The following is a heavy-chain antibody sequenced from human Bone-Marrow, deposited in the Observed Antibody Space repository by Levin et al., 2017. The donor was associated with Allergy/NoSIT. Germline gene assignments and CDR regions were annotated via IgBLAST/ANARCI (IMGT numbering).Heavy chain of an antibody. CDR3: ARLFSVVRGVIGYYYYGMDV. CDR1: GFTFSSYW. J-gene: IGHJ6*02. D-gene: IGHD3-10*01. V-gene: IGHV3-74*01. Sequence: GESLKISCAASGFTFSSYWMHWVRQAPGKGLVWVSRINSDGSSTSYADSVKGRFTISRDNAKNTLYLQMNSLRAEDTAVYYCARLFSVVRGVIGYYYYGMDVWGQGTTVTVSS. CDR2: INSDGSST.